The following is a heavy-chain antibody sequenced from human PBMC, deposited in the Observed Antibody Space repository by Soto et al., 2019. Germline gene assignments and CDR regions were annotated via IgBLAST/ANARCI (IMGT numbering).Heavy chain of an antibody. CDR1: GGSFSNNA. J-gene: IGHJ4*02. CDR2: IILPFGTP. Sequence: ASVKVSCKASGGSFSNNAISWVRQAPGQGLEWMGVIILPFGTPNYAQTFQGRVTITADESMTTAYMELSGLRSEDTAVYYCARGPDYEGYFDYWGRGTLVTVSS. V-gene: IGHV1-69*13. D-gene: IGHD4-17*01. CDR3: ARGPDYEGYFDY.